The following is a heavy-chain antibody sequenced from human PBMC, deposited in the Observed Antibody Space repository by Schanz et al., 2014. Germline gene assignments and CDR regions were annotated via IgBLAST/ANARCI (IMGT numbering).Heavy chain of an antibody. J-gene: IGHJ4*02. V-gene: IGHV3-48*01. CDR1: GFTFRSYS. CDR3: AGGEYQLLYGN. Sequence: EVLLLESGGRVERPGGSLRLSCAASGFTFRSYSMNWVRQAPGKGLEWISYISSTSRATYYADSVKGRFTISRDNAKNSLFLQMNSLRAEDTAVYYCAGGEYQLLYGNWGQGTLVTVSS. CDR2: ISSTSRAT. D-gene: IGHD2-2*02.